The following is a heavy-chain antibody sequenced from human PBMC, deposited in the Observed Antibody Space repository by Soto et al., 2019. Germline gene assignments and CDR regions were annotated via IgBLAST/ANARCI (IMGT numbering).Heavy chain of an antibody. D-gene: IGHD3-10*01. Sequence: QGQLQQSGPGLVKPSQTLSLTCAISGDSVSSNITSWNWIRQSPSRGLEWLGRTYDRSKWFHDYAASVKSRITINPDTSKNQFSLELNSMTPEATAVYYCARGNDLDVGGQWTVVTVSS. CDR2: TYDRSKWFH. CDR1: GDSVSSNITS. CDR3: ARGNDLDV. J-gene: IGHJ3*01. V-gene: IGHV6-1*01.